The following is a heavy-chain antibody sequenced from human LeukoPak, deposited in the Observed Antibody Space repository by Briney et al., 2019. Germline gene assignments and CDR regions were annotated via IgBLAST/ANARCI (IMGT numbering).Heavy chain of an antibody. V-gene: IGHV1-46*01. CDR2: INPSGGST. J-gene: IGHJ4*02. CDR1: GYTFTNFY. Sequence: ASVKVSCKASGYTFTNFYVHWVRQAPGQGLEWMGMINPSGGSTSYAQSFRGRVTMTRDTSTTTVYMELSSLRSEDTAIYYCARAMVRGLSNPFDYWGRGTLVTVSS. CDR3: ARAMVRGLSNPFDY. D-gene: IGHD3-10*01.